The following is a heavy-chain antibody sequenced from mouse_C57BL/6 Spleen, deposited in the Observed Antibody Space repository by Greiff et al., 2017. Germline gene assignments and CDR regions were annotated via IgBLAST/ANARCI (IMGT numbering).Heavy chain of an antibody. D-gene: IGHD1-1*01. CDR2: ISSGSSTI. V-gene: IGHV5-17*01. J-gene: IGHJ4*01. CDR1: GFTFSDYG. CDR3: ARGSSPYAMDY. Sequence: DVKLVESGGGLVKPGGSLKLSCAASGFTFSDYGMHWVRQAPEKGLEWVAYISSGSSTIYYADTVKGRFTISRDNAQNTLFLQMTSLRSEDTAMYYCARGSSPYAMDYWGQGTSVTVSS.